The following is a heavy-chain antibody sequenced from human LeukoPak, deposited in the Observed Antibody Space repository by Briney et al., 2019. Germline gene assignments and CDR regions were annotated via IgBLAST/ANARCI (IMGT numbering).Heavy chain of an antibody. J-gene: IGHJ4*02. D-gene: IGHD5-18*01. CDR1: GFTFSRYT. CDR2: ISYDGSNK. Sequence: GGSLRLSCAASGFTFSRYTMHWVRQAPGKGLEWVAIISYDGSNKYYADSVKGRFTISRDNSKNTLYLQVNSLRAEDTAVYYCARDLQAMGSLDYWGQGTLVTVSS. V-gene: IGHV3-30-3*01. CDR3: ARDLQAMGSLDY.